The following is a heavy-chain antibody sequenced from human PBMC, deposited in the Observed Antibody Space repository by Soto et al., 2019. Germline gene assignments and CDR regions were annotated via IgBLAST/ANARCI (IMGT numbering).Heavy chain of an antibody. CDR2: IHYSGRT. J-gene: IGHJ4*02. Sequence: PSETLSLTCTVSVGSISNNIYYWAWIRQGPGMGPEWIGTIHYSGRTHYNPSLKGRVAISVDTSKNQFSLKLTSVSAADAAVYYCGRHVGHTDSSRFAFWGQGTPVTVSS. CDR1: VGSISNNIYY. V-gene: IGHV4-39*01. D-gene: IGHD6-6*01. CDR3: GRHVGHTDSSRFAF.